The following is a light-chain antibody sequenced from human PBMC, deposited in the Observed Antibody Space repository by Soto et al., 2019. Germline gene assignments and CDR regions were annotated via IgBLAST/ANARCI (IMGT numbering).Light chain of an antibody. CDR3: QQSYSTPGKFT. Sequence: DIQMTQSPSSLSASVGDRVTITCRASQSISTYLNWYQQKPGKAPKLLIYAASSLQSGVPSRFSGSGSATDFTLTISSLQPEDFATYYCQQSYSTPGKFTFGPGTKVDIK. CDR2: AAS. J-gene: IGKJ3*01. V-gene: IGKV1-39*01. CDR1: QSISTY.